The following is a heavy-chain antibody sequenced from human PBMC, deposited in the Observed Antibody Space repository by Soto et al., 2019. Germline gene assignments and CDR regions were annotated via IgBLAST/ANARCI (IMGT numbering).Heavy chain of an antibody. CDR1: GFTFSHYS. CDR3: ARDVDY. CDR2: ISSSSYTM. V-gene: IGHV3-48*02. J-gene: IGHJ4*02. Sequence: EVQLVESGGGLVQPGGSLRLSCAASGFTFSHYSMNWVRQAPGKGLEWVSYISSSSYTMNYADSVKGRFTISRDNAKNSLYLQMNSLRDEDTAVYYGARDVDYWDQGTLVTVSS.